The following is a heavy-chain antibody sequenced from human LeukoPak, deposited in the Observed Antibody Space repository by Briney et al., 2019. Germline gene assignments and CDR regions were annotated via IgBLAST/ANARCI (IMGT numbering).Heavy chain of an antibody. D-gene: IGHD4-17*01. CDR2: IYYSGST. CDR3: ARHRQYYGDFDY. Sequence: PSETLSLTCTVSGGSISSSSYYWGWIRQPPGKGLEWIGSIYYSGSTYYNPSLKSRVAISVDTSKNQFSLKLSSVTAADTAVYYCARHRQYYGDFDYWGQGTLVTVSS. V-gene: IGHV4-39*07. J-gene: IGHJ4*02. CDR1: GGSISSSSYY.